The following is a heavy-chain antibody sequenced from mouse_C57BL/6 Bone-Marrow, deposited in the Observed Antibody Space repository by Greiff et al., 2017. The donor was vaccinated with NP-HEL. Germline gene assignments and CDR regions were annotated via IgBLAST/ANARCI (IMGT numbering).Heavy chain of an antibody. D-gene: IGHD1-1*01. CDR3: ARVYLTVGYAIDY. V-gene: IGHV14-2*01. Sequence: VQLQQPGAELFHPGAAGVLSCTASGFNIKDYYMHWVKQRTEQGLEWIGRSSHEDGETKYAPKFQGKATITADKSSNTAYLQLSSLTSEDTAVYYCARVYLTVGYAIDYWGQGTTVTVSS. J-gene: IGHJ4*01. CDR2: SSHEDGET. CDR1: GFNIKDYY.